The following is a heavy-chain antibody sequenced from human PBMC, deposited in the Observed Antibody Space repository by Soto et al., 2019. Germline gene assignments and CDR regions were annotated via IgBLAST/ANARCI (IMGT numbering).Heavy chain of an antibody. CDR2: INPSGGST. V-gene: IGHV1-46*01. D-gene: IGHD3-3*01. CDR1: GYTFTSYY. Sequence: ASVKVSCKASGYTFTSYYMHWVRQAPGQGLEWMGIINPSGGSTSYAQKFQGRVTMTRDTSTSTVYVELSSLRSEDTAVYYCARGGYDFWSGYYLVYWGQGTLVTVSS. J-gene: IGHJ4*02. CDR3: ARGGYDFWSGYYLVY.